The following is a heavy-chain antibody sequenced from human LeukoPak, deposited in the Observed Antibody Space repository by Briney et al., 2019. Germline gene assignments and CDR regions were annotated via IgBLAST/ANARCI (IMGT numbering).Heavy chain of an antibody. Sequence: PGGSLRLSCAASGFTFDDYGMSWVRQAPGKGLEWVSGINWNGGITGYADSVKGRFTISRDNAKKSLYLPMNSLRAEATALYYCARDLANTRGCSSTSCSPHWGQGTLVTVSS. CDR3: ARDLANTRGCSSTSCSPH. CDR1: GFTFDDYG. CDR2: INWNGGIT. D-gene: IGHD2-2*01. V-gene: IGHV3-20*04. J-gene: IGHJ4*02.